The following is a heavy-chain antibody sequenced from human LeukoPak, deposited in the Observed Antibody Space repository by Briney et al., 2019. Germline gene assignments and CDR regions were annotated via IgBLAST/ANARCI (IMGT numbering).Heavy chain of an antibody. Sequence: KSSETLSLTCTVSGGSISSGGYYWSWIRQHPGKGLEWIGYIYYSGSTYYNPSLKSRVTISVDTSKNQSSLKLSSVTAADTAVYYCARLSVGGYSYGTIRKTFDYWGQGTLVTVSS. CDR3: ARLSVGGYSYGTIRKTFDY. J-gene: IGHJ4*02. V-gene: IGHV4-31*03. D-gene: IGHD5-18*01. CDR2: IYYSGST. CDR1: GGSISSGGYY.